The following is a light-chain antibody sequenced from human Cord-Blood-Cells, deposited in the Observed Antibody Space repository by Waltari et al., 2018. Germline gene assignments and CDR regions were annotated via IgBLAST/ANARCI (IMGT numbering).Light chain of an antibody. V-gene: IGKV1-5*03. Sequence: DIQMTQSPSTLSASVGDRVTITCRASQSISSWLAWYQHKPGKAPKRLIYKASSLESGVPSRFSGSGSGTEFTLTISSLQPDDFATYYCQQYNSYSPWTFGQGTKVEIK. CDR2: KAS. CDR1: QSISSW. CDR3: QQYNSYSPWT. J-gene: IGKJ1*01.